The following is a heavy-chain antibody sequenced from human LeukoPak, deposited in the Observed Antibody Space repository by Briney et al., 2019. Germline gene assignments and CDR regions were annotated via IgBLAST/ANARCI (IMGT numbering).Heavy chain of an antibody. CDR1: GYTFTRYA. J-gene: IGHJ3*01. D-gene: IGHD6-19*01. Sequence: ASVKVSCTASGYTFTRYAISWVRQAPGQGLEWMGWINPFNGNTNDAERFQGRVIMTTDTSTRTAYMKLRSLRSDDTAVYYCARDYTSAEWLGFAFDVWGQGTVVSVSS. CDR2: INPFNGNT. V-gene: IGHV1-18*01. CDR3: ARDYTSAEWLGFAFDV.